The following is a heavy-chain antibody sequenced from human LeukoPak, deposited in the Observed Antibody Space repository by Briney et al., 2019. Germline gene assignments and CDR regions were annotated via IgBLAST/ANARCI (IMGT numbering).Heavy chain of an antibody. J-gene: IGHJ4*02. CDR3: ARISDDNRLDY. D-gene: IGHD3-22*01. CDR2: FNYNGST. V-gene: IGHV4-59*08. CDR1: GGSISSYY. Sequence: SETLSLTCTVSGGSISSYYWSWIRQPPGKGLEWIGYFNYNGSTNYSPSLKSRTTISVDTSKTQFSIKLTSVPAADTAVYYCARISDDNRLDYWGQGTLVTVSS.